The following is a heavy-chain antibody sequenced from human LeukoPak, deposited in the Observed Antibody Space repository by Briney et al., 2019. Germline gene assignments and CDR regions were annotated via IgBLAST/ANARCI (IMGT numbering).Heavy chain of an antibody. CDR2: IYYSGST. V-gene: IGHV4-31*03. CDR1: GGSISSGGYY. J-gene: IGHJ5*02. D-gene: IGHD3-22*01. Sequence: SQTLSLTCTVSGGSISSGGYYWSWIRQHPGKGLEWIGYIYYSGSTYYNPSLKSRVTISVDTSKNQFSLKLSSVTAADTAVYYCAYYDSSGYSSGWFDPWGQGTLVTVSS. CDR3: AYYDSSGYSSGWFDP.